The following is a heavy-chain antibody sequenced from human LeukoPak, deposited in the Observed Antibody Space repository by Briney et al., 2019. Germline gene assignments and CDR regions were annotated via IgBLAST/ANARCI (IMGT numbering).Heavy chain of an antibody. V-gene: IGHV4-39*01. CDR1: GGSISSSSYS. CDR2: IYYSGNT. J-gene: IGHJ3*02. CDR3: ARFRGSRYDAFDI. D-gene: IGHD3-16*01. Sequence: SETLSLTCTVSGGSISSSSYSWTWIRQPPGKGLEWIGSIYYSGNTYYNPSLKSRVTISVDTSKNQFSLRLSSVTAADTAVFYRARFRGSRYDAFDIWGQGTMVTVSS.